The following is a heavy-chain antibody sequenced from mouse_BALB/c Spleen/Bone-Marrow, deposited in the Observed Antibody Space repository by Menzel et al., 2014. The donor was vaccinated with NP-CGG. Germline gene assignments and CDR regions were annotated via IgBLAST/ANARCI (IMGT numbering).Heavy chain of an antibody. V-gene: IGHV5-17*02. CDR1: GFTFSSFG. D-gene: IGHD4-1*01. Sequence: EVKLVESGGGLVQPGGSRKLSCAASGFTFSSFGMHWVRQAPEKGLEWVAYISSGSSTIFYADTVKGRFTVSRDNPKNTLFLQMTSLRSEDTAMYYCTRGGNWDDFDYWSQGTTITVSS. CDR2: ISSGSSTI. J-gene: IGHJ2*01. CDR3: TRGGNWDDFDY.